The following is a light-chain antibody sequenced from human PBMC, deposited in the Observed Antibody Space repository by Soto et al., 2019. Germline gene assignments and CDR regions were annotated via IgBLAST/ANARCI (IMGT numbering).Light chain of an antibody. Sequence: IVLTQSPATLSLSPGEIATLSCRASQSVSSYLAWYQQKPGQAPRLLIYDASNRATGIPARFSGSGSGTDFTRTISSLEPEDFAVYYCQQRSNCPWTFGQGTKVDIK. CDR1: QSVSSY. J-gene: IGKJ1*01. CDR3: QQRSNCPWT. CDR2: DAS. V-gene: IGKV3-11*01.